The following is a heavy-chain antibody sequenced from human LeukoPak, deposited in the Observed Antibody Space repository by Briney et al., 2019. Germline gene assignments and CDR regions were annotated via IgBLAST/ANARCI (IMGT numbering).Heavy chain of an antibody. D-gene: IGHD5-24*01. V-gene: IGHV5-51*01. J-gene: IGHJ3*02. Sequence: GESLKISCKGSGHSFTTYWIAWVRQMPGEGLEWMGVIYPGDSETRYSPSFQGQVTISADKSITTAYLQWGSLKASDTAMYYCTRSPRDGYHDAFDIWGQGTMVTVFS. CDR3: TRSPRDGYHDAFDI. CDR1: GHSFTTYW. CDR2: IYPGDSET.